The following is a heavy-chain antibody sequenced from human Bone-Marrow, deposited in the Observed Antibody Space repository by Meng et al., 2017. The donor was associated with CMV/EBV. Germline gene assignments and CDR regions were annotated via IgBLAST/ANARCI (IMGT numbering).Heavy chain of an antibody. V-gene: IGHV3-21*01. CDR2: ISSSSSYI. Sequence: GGSLRLSCAASGFTFSRDWMTWVRQAPGKGLEWVSSISSSSSYIYYADSVKGRFTISRDNAKNSLYLQMNSLRAEDTAVYYCARASVLMVIYYYGMDVWGQGTTVTVSS. CDR3: ARASVLMVIYYYGMDV. CDR1: GFTFSRDW. J-gene: IGHJ6*02. D-gene: IGHD2-8*01.